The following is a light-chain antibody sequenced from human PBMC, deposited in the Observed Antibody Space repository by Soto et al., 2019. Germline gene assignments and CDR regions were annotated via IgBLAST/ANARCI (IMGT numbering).Light chain of an antibody. V-gene: IGKV1-39*01. CDR1: QSISNY. CDR2: DAS. CDR3: QQSYSTPPGT. J-gene: IGKJ2*01. Sequence: DIQMTQSPSSLSASVGDRVTITCRASQSISNYLNWYQQKPGKAPNLLIYDASSLQSGVPSRFSGSGSGTDLTLTISSLQPEDFATYYCQQSYSTPPGTFGQGTKLEIK.